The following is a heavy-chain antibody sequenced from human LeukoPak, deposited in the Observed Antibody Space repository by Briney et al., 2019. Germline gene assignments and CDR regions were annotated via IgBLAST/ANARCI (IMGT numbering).Heavy chain of an antibody. Sequence: GGSLRLSCAASGFTFSSYSMNWVRQAPGKGLEWVSSISSSSSYIYYADSVKGRFTISRDNAKNSLYLQMNSLRAEDTVVYYCARDMFGPYSSSLHPWFDPWGQGTLVTVSS. D-gene: IGHD6-13*01. J-gene: IGHJ5*02. V-gene: IGHV3-21*01. CDR3: ARDMFGPYSSSLHPWFDP. CDR1: GFTFSSYS. CDR2: ISSSSSYI.